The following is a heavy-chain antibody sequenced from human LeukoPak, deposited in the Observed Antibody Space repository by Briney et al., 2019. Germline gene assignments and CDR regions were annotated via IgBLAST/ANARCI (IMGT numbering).Heavy chain of an antibody. CDR1: GFTFDDYA. D-gene: IGHD1-26*01. CDR2: ISWNSGSI. V-gene: IGHV3-9*01. CDR3: AKGNSGSYPKHFDY. Sequence: GGSLRLSCAASGFTFDDYAMHWVRQAPGKGREWVSGISWNSGSIGYADSVKGRFTISRDNAKNSLYLQMNSLRAEDTALYYCAKGNSGSYPKHFDYWGQGTLVTVSS. J-gene: IGHJ4*02.